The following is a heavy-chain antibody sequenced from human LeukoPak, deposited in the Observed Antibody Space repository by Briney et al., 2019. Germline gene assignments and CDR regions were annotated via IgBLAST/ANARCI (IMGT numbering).Heavy chain of an antibody. V-gene: IGHV1-18*01. J-gene: IGHJ4*02. CDR1: GYTFTSYG. D-gene: IGHD4-17*01. CDR3: ARDRSPYGEPFDY. CDR2: ISSYNGNT. Sequence: ASVKVSCKASGYTFTSYGISWVRQAPGQGLEWMGWISSYNGNTNYAQNLQGRVTMTTDTSTNTAYMELRTLRSDDTAVYYCARDRSPYGEPFDYWGQGTLVTVSS.